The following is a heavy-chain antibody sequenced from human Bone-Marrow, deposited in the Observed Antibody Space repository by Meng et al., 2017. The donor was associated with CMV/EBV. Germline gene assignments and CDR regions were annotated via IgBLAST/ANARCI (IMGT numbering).Heavy chain of an antibody. J-gene: IGHJ4*02. D-gene: IGHD1-26*01. V-gene: IGHV1-2*02. CDR2: INPKSGGT. CDR3: ARGFFGGATKY. CDR1: GYTFIGYD. Sequence: ASVKVSCKASGYTFIGYDLHWVRQAPGQGLEWMGWINPKSGGTNYAQRFQGRVTMTRDTSISTAYMELSRLRSDDTAVYYCARGFFGGATKYWGQGTLVTVSS.